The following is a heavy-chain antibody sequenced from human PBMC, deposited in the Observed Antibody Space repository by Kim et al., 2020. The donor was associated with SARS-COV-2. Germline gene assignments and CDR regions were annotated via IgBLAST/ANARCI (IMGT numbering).Heavy chain of an antibody. CDR1: GFTFSSYA. Sequence: GGSLRLSCAASGFTFSSYAMHWVRQAPGKGLEWVAVISYDGSNKYYADSVKGRFTISRDNSKNTLYLQMNSLRAEDTAVYYCARGGVRGVIKNWFDPWG. CDR2: ISYDGSNK. V-gene: IGHV3-30*04. J-gene: IGHJ5*02. CDR3: ARGGVRGVIKNWFDP. D-gene: IGHD3-10*01.